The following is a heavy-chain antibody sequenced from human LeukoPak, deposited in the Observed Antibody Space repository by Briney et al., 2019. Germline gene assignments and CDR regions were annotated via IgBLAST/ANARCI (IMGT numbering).Heavy chain of an antibody. D-gene: IGHD2-2*01. Sequence: GGSLRLSCAASGFTFDGYGMSWVRQAPGKGLEWVSSISSSSYIYYADSVKGRFTISRDNAKNSLYLQMNSLRAEDTAVYYCARVGSTSCYLYWGQGTLVTVYS. CDR1: GFTFDGYG. J-gene: IGHJ4*02. CDR2: ISSSSYI. CDR3: ARVGSTSCYLY. V-gene: IGHV3-21*01.